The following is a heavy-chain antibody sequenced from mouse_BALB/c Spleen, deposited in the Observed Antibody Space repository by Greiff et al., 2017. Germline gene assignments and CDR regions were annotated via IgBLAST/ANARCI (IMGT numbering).Heavy chain of an antibody. CDR1: GFNIKDYY. J-gene: IGHJ4*01. Sequence: EVQLQQSGAELVRPGASVKLSCTASGFNIKDYYMHWVKQRPEQGLEWIGWIDPENGDTEYAPKFQGKATMTADTSSNTAYLQLSSLTSEDTAVYYCNARYDAIDYWGQGTSVTVSA. V-gene: IGHV14-4*02. CDR2: IDPENGDT. CDR3: NARYDAIDY.